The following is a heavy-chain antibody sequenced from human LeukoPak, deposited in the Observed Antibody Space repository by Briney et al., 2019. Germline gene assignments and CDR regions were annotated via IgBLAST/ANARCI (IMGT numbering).Heavy chain of an antibody. J-gene: IGHJ5*02. CDR1: GYSFTNYW. CDR3: ARLYDILTSNSFDP. CDR2: IYPGDSDT. Sequence: GESLKISCKGSGYSFTNYWIGWVRQMPGKGLEWMGIIYPGDSDTRYSPSFQGQVTISADKSISTAYVQWSSLKASDTAMYYCARLYDILTSNSFDPWGQGTLVTVSS. V-gene: IGHV5-51*01. D-gene: IGHD3-9*01.